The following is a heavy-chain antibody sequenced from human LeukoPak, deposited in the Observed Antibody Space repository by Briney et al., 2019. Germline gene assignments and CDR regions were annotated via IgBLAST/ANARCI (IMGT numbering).Heavy chain of an antibody. CDR1: GGSISSSSYY. J-gene: IGHJ4*02. CDR3: ARAGGGYQLIFDY. D-gene: IGHD2-2*01. V-gene: IGHV4-39*07. CDR2: IYYSGST. Sequence: SETLSLTCTVSGGSISSSSYYWGWIRQPPGKGLEWIGSIYYSGSTYYNPSLKSRVTISVDTSKNQFSLKLSFVTAADTAVYYCARAGGGYQLIFDYWGQGTLVTVSS.